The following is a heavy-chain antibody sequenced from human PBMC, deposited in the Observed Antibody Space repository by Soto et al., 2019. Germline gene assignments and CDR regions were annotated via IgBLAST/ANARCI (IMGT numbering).Heavy chain of an antibody. V-gene: IGHV3-30-3*01. CDR3: ARVFVRGITLIVGGMVV. D-gene: IGHD3-22*01. Sequence: PGGSLRLSCAASGFTFSSYAMHWVRQAPGKGLEWVAVISYDGSNKYYADSVKGRFTISRDNSKNTLYLQMNSLRAEDTAVYYCARVFVRGITLIVGGMVVWGQGITVTGSS. CDR1: GFTFSSYA. CDR2: ISYDGSNK. J-gene: IGHJ6*02.